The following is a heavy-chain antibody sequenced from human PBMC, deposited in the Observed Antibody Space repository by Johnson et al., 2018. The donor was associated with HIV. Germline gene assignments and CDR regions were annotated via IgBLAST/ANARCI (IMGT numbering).Heavy chain of an antibody. V-gene: IGHV3-33*08. CDR2: IWYDGSNK. J-gene: IGHJ3*01. CDR1: GFTFSSYD. CDR3: ARVALTVAGIAFDTLDV. D-gene: IGHD6-19*01. Sequence: QVQLVESGGGLVQPGGSLRLSCAASGFTFSSYDMHWVRQATGKGLEWVAVIWYDGSNKYYADSVKGRFTISRDNSKNTLYLQMNSLRAEDTAVYYCARVALTVAGIAFDTLDVWGQGTMVIVSS.